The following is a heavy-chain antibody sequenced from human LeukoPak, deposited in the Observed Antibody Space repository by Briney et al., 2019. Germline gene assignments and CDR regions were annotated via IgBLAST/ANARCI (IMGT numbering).Heavy chain of an antibody. CDR2: ISGSGGRP. D-gene: IGHD2-2*01. Sequence: PGGSLRLSCAASGFTFSSCAMSWVRQAPGKGLEWVSAISGSGGRPYYADSVKGRFTISRDNSKNTLYLQMNSLRAEDTAVYYCARDQEPGYCSSTSCHESYFDYWGQGTLVTVSS. V-gene: IGHV3-23*01. CDR3: ARDQEPGYCSSTSCHESYFDY. J-gene: IGHJ4*02. CDR1: GFTFSSCA.